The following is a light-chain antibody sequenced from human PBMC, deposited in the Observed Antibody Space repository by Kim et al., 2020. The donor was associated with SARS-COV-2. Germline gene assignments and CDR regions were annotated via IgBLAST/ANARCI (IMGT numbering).Light chain of an antibody. Sequence: DIQMTQSPSSVSASVGDRVTITCRASQDISNWLVWYQQKPGRAPKLLIYAASSVQSGVPSRFSGSGSGTYFTLTISSPQPEDVATYFWQQDKSCPLTFAGGTKVDIK. CDR3: QQDKSCPLT. V-gene: IGKV1-12*01. J-gene: IGKJ4*02. CDR2: AAS. CDR1: QDISNW.